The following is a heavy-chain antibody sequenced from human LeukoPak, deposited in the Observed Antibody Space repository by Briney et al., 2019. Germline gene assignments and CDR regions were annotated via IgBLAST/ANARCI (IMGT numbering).Heavy chain of an antibody. CDR3: TTGKIYCSTTSCSDDY. Sequence: ASVKVSCMVSGDTLTALSMHWVRQAPGKGLEWMGGFHPEDGETIYAQKFQGRVTMTEDASTDTAYMELSSLRSDDTAVYYCTTGKIYCSTTSCSDDYWGQGTLVTVSS. CDR1: GDTLTALS. J-gene: IGHJ4*02. CDR2: FHPEDGET. V-gene: IGHV1-24*01. D-gene: IGHD2-2*01.